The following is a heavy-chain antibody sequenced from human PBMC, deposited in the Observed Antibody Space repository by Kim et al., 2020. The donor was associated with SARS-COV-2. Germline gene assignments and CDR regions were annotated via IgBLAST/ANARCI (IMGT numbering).Heavy chain of an antibody. CDR2: MNPNSGNT. CDR1: GYTFTSYD. Sequence: ASVKVSCKASGYTFTSYDINWVRQATGQGLEWMGWMNPNSGNTGYAQKFQGRVTMTRNTSISTAYMELSSLRSEDTAVYYCARWGGEDYYYGMDVWGQGTTVTVSS. D-gene: IGHD3-16*01. J-gene: IGHJ6*02. V-gene: IGHV1-8*01. CDR3: ARWGGEDYYYGMDV.